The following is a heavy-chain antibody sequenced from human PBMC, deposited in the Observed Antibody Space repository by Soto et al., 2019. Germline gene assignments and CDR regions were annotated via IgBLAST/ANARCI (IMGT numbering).Heavy chain of an antibody. J-gene: IGHJ5*02. Sequence: PGGSLRLSCAASGFTFSSYGMHWVRQAPGKGLEWVAVISYDGSNKYYADSVKGRFTISRDNSKNTLYLQMNSLRAEDTAVYYCAKEWVSGYCSGAPTVIDIPNPLQSLPWG. CDR2: ISYDGSNK. D-gene: IGHD2-15*01. CDR1: GFTFSSYG. CDR3: AKEWVSGYCSGAPTVIDIPNPLQSLP. V-gene: IGHV3-30*18.